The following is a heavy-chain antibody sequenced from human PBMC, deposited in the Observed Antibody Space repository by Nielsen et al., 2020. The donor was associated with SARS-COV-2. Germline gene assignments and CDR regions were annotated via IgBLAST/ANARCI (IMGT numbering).Heavy chain of an antibody. CDR3: AKWGSYGGKGVGGMDV. V-gene: IGHV1-3*01. J-gene: IGHJ6*02. Sequence: ASVKVSCKASGYTFTSYAMHWVRQAPGQRLEWMGWINAGNGNTKYSQKFQGRVTITRDTSASTAYMELSSLRSEDTAVYYCAKWGSYGGKGVGGMDVWGQGTTVTVSS. CDR2: INAGNGNT. D-gene: IGHD4-23*01. CDR1: GYTFTSYA.